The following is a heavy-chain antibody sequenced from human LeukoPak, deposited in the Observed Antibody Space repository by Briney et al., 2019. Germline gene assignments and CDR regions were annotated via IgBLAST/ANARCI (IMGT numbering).Heavy chain of an antibody. D-gene: IGHD4-23*01. V-gene: IGHV3-7*01. CDR1: AFTFSNYW. CDR2: IKEDGSEI. Sequence: GGSLRLSCAASAFTFSNYWMSWVRQAPGKGLEWGANIKEDGSEIKYVDSVKGRFTISRDNAKNSLYLQMNSLRVDDTAVYYCARDRGYSTFDYWGQGTLVTVSS. J-gene: IGHJ4*02. CDR3: ARDRGYSTFDY.